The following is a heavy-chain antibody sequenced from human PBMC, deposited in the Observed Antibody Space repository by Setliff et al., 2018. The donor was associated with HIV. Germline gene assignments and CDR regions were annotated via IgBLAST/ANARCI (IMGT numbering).Heavy chain of an antibody. V-gene: IGHV4-39*01. CDR3: ARQRDFDWLLQNYYYMDV. CDR1: GGSLSTSSFY. Sequence: SETLSLTCTVSGGSLSTSSFYWGWIRQPPGKGLQWIGSIYFSGSTYYNPSLKSRVTISVDTSKNQFSLKLRSVTAADTAVYYCARQRDFDWLLQNYYYMDVWGKGATVTVSS. J-gene: IGHJ6*03. CDR2: IYFSGST. D-gene: IGHD3-9*01.